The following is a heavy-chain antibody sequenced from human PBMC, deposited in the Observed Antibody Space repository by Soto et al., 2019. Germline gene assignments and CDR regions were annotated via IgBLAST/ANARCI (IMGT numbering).Heavy chain of an antibody. J-gene: IGHJ4*02. CDR1: GFTFSNYA. CDR3: ATFRFCTSTSCYGREGGY. D-gene: IGHD2-2*01. CDR2: ISGSGSNT. V-gene: IGHV3-23*01. Sequence: GGSLRLSCAASGFTFSNYAMTWVRQAPGKGLEWVSAISGSGSNTYYADSLEGRFAISRDNSKNTLYLQMDSLRAEDTAVYYCATFRFCTSTSCYGREGGYWGLGTLVTVSS.